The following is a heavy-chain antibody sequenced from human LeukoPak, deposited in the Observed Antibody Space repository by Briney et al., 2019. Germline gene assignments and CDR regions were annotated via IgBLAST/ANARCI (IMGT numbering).Heavy chain of an antibody. CDR1: GDSIRSYY. CDR2: IYYSGTT. D-gene: IGHD2-2*01. CDR3: ATGGYCSSSSCLGDY. V-gene: IGHV4-59*03. J-gene: IGHJ4*02. Sequence: SSETLSLTCTVSGDSIRSYYWSWIRQPPGKGLEWIGYIYYSGTTNYNPSLKSRVTISVDTSKKQFSLKLSSVTAADTAVYYCATGGYCSSSSCLGDYWGQGTLVTVSS.